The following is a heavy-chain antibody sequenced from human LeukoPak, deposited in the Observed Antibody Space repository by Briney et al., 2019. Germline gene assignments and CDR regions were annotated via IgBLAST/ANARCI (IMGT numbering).Heavy chain of an antibody. Sequence: KSSETLSLTCTVSGGSISSYYWSWIRQPAGKGLEWIGYIYYSGSTNYNPSLKSRVTISVDTSKNQFSLKLSSVTAADTAVYYCARHVTGPFYYDIQNWFDPWGQGTLVTVSS. D-gene: IGHD3-9*01. V-gene: IGHV4-59*08. CDR1: GGSISSYY. J-gene: IGHJ5*02. CDR2: IYYSGST. CDR3: ARHVTGPFYYDIQNWFDP.